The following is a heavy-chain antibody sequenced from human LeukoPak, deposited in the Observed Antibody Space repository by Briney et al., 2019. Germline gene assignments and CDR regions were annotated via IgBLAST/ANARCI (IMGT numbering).Heavy chain of an antibody. CDR3: ARGFGSGWYPYYYYGMDV. D-gene: IGHD6-19*01. CDR2: IYYSGST. Sequence: KSSETLSLTCTVSGGSISSYYWSWIRQPPGKGLEWIGYIYYSGSTNYNPSLKSRVTISVDTSKHQFSLKVSSVTAADTAVYYCARGFGSGWYPYYYYGMDVWGQGTTVTVSS. CDR1: GGSISSYY. J-gene: IGHJ6*02. V-gene: IGHV4-59*01.